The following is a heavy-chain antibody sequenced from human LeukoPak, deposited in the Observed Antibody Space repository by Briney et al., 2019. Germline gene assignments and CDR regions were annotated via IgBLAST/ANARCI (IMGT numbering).Heavy chain of an antibody. Sequence: ASVKVSCKASRYTFTGYYMHWVRQAPGQGLEWMGWINPNSGGTNYAQKFQGRVTMTRDMSTSTVYMELSSLRSEDTAVYYCAREEEYYDILTGSLPAAFDIWGQGTMVTVSS. CDR3: AREEEYYDILTGSLPAAFDI. D-gene: IGHD3-9*01. V-gene: IGHV1-2*02. J-gene: IGHJ3*02. CDR2: INPNSGGT. CDR1: RYTFTGYY.